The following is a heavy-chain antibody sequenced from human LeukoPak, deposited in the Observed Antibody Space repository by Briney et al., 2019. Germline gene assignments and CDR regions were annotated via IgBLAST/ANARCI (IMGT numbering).Heavy chain of an antibody. CDR3: AREIAAAGNDY. CDR2: ISSGSNYI. D-gene: IGHD6-13*01. Sequence: GGSLRLSCAASGFTFSSYSLNWVRQAPGKGLEWVSSISSGSNYIYYADSVKGRFTISRDNAKNSLCLQMNSLRAEDTAVYYCAREIAAAGNDYWGQGTLVTVSS. J-gene: IGHJ4*02. V-gene: IGHV3-21*01. CDR1: GFTFSSYS.